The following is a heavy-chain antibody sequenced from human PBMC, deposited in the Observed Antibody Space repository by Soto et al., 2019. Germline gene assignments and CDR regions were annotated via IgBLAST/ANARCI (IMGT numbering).Heavy chain of an antibody. CDR3: ARSFTVYGMDV. CDR1: GGSISSSDFY. Sequence: LSLTCTVSGGSISSSDFYWSWIRQPPGKGLEWIGYIYYIGSTNYNPSLKSRVTISVDKSKNQFSLKLSSVTAADTAVYYCARSFTVYGMDVWGQGTTVTVSS. D-gene: IGHD2-8*02. J-gene: IGHJ6*02. CDR2: IYYIGST. V-gene: IGHV4-30-4*01.